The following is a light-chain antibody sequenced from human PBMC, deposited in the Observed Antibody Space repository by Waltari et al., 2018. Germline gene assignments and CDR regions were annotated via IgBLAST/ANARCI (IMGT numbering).Light chain of an antibody. CDR2: DAS. J-gene: IGKJ4*01. V-gene: IGKV3-11*01. Sequence: EIVLTQSPATLSLSPGERATLSCRARQSIDNYLAWYQQKPGQVPRLLIYDASNRATGIPARFSGSRSGADFTLIISSLEPEDFAVYYCHQRSNWPLTFGGGTKVEIK. CDR3: HQRSNWPLT. CDR1: QSIDNY.